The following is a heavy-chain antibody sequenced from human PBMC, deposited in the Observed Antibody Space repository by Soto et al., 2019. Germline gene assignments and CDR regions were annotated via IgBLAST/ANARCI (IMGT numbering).Heavy chain of an antibody. J-gene: IGHJ3*02. D-gene: IGHD2-15*01. Sequence: GGSLRLSCAASGFTFSSYAMHWVRQAPGKGLEWVAVISYDGSNKYYADSVKGRFTISRDNSKNTLYLQMNSLRAEDTAVYYCARGAVLVVVAATSDPQAFDIWGQGTMVTV. V-gene: IGHV3-30-3*01. CDR3: ARGAVLVVVAATSDPQAFDI. CDR1: GFTFSSYA. CDR2: ISYDGSNK.